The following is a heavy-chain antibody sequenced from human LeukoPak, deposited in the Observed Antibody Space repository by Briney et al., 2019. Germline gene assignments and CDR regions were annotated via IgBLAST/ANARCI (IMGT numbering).Heavy chain of an antibody. CDR3: AVSKGAQQQLVRGRPWGYFDY. CDR2: IRYDGSNK. J-gene: IGHJ4*02. Sequence: GGSLRLSCAASGFTFSSYGMHWVRQAPGKGLEWVAFIRYDGSNKYYADSVKGRFTISRDNSKNTLYLQMNSLRAEDTAVYYCAVSKGAQQQLVRGRPWGYFDYWGQGTLVTVSS. CDR1: GFTFSSYG. D-gene: IGHD6-13*01. V-gene: IGHV3-30*02.